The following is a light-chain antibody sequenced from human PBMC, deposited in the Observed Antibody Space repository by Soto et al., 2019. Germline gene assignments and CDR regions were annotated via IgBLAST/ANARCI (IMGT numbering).Light chain of an antibody. CDR1: QGISSY. CDR3: QQYYSYPRT. J-gene: IGKJ2*02. Sequence: AMRMTKSPSSLSASTGDRVTITCRASQGISSYLAWYQQKPGKAPKLLIYAASTLQSGVPSRFSGSGSGTDFTLTISCLQSEDFATYYCQQYYSYPRTFGQGTKLAIK. V-gene: IGKV1-8*01. CDR2: AAS.